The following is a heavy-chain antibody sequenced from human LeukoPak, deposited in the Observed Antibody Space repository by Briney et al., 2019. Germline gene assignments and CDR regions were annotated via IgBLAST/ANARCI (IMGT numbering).Heavy chain of an antibody. CDR1: GDSISTYF. D-gene: IGHD5-18*01. J-gene: IGHJ6*02. V-gene: IGHV4-59*01. CDR3: AREEAYSYSFYGMDV. CDR2: IYYSGST. Sequence: PSETLSLTCTVSGDSISTYFWSWIRQPPGKGLEWIGYIYYSGSTTYNPSLKSRVTMSVDTSKNQFSLKVTSVTAADTAVYYCAREEAYSYSFYGMDVRGQGTTVTVSS.